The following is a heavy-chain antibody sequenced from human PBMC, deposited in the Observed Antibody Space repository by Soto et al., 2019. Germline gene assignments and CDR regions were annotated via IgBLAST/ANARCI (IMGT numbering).Heavy chain of an antibody. V-gene: IGHV3-30*18. D-gene: IGHD2-15*01. CDR2: ISYDGSNK. CDR3: AKDAMRDCSGGSCDGFDY. CDR1: GFTFSSYG. Sequence: QVQLVESGGGVVQPGRSLRLSCAASGFTFSSYGMHWVRQAPGKGLEWVAVISYDGSNKYYADSVKGRFTISRDNSKNTMYLQMNSLRAEDTAVYYCAKDAMRDCSGGSCDGFDYWGQGTLVTVS. J-gene: IGHJ4*02.